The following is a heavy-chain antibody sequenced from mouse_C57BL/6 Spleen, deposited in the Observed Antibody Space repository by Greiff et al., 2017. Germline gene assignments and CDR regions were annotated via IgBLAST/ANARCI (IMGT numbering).Heavy chain of an antibody. V-gene: IGHV1-69*01. J-gene: IGHJ2*01. CDR1: GYTFTSYW. Sequence: QVQLQQPGAELVMPGASVKLSCKASGYTFTSYWMHWVKQRPGQGLEWIGEIDPSDSYTNYNQKFQGKSTLTVDKSSSTAYMQLSSLTSEDSAVYYCARAEGTAQATWDYWGKGTTLTVSS. D-gene: IGHD3-2*02. CDR2: IDPSDSYT. CDR3: ARAEGTAQATWDY.